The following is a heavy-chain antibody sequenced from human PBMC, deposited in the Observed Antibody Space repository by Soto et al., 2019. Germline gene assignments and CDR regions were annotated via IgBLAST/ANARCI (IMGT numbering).Heavy chain of an antibody. V-gene: IGHV5-51*01. CDR3: ARGGAAYGLDY. D-gene: IGHD3-10*01. J-gene: IGHJ4*02. CDR1: GYSFMNWW. Sequence: SGYSFMNWWIGWVRQMPGKGLEWMGIIYPGDSETRYSPSFQGQVTISHDKSISTAFLQWSSLQASDSAMYYCARGGAAYGLDYWGQGTLVTVSS. CDR2: IYPGDSET.